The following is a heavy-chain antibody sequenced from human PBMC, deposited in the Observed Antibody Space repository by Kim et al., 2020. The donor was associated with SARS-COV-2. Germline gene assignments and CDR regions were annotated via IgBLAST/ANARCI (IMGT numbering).Heavy chain of an antibody. CDR2: IYSGGSRT. D-gene: IGHD3-10*01. Sequence: GGSLRLSCAASGFTFSSYAMSWVRQAPGKGLEWVSVIYSGGSRTYYADSVKGRFTISRDNSKNTLYLQMNSLRAEDTAVYYCAKSLWFGELVISPFDYWGQGTLVTVSS. J-gene: IGHJ4*02. V-gene: IGHV3-23*03. CDR3: AKSLWFGELVISPFDY. CDR1: GFTFSSYA.